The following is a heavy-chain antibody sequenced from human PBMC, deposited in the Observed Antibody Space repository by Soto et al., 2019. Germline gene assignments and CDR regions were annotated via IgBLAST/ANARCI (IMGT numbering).Heavy chain of an antibody. J-gene: IGHJ5*02. CDR3: ASLPLRGVIITYNNWFDP. Sequence: SEPLSLTCAVYGGSFSGYYWSWIRQPPGKGLEWIGEINHSGSTNYNPSLKSRVTISVDTSKNQFSLKLSSVTAADTAVYYCASLPLRGVIITYNNWFDPWGQGTLVTVSS. D-gene: IGHD3-10*01. CDR2: INHSGST. CDR1: GGSFSGYY. V-gene: IGHV4-34*01.